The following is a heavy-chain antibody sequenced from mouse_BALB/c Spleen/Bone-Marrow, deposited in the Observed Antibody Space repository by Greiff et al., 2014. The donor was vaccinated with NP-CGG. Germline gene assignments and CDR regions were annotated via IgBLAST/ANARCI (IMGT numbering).Heavy chain of an antibody. J-gene: IGHJ1*01. D-gene: IGHD1-1*01. Sequence: VQLQQSGPELEKPGASVKISCKASGYSFTGYNMNWVKQSNGKSLEWIGNIDPYYDGTSYNQKFKGKATLTIDKSSSTAYVQLKSLTSEDSAVYYCARKGGSSYVWYFDVWGAGTTVTVSS. V-gene: IGHV1-39*01. CDR3: ARKGGSSYVWYFDV. CDR2: IDPYYDGT. CDR1: GYSFTGYN.